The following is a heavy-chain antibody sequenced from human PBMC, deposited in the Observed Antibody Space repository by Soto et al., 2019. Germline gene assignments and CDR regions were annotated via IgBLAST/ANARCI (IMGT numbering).Heavy chain of an antibody. CDR3: ANARRSGYDRGDFDY. CDR2: ISGSSGST. CDR1: AFTFSSYA. Sequence: EVQLLESGGGLVQPGGSLRLSCAASAFTFSSYAMSWVRQAPGKGLEWVSAISGSSGSTYYSDSVKGRFTISRDNSKNTVYLQMNSLRADDTAVYYCANARRSGYDRGDFDYWGQGTLVTVSS. V-gene: IGHV3-23*01. J-gene: IGHJ4*02. D-gene: IGHD5-12*01.